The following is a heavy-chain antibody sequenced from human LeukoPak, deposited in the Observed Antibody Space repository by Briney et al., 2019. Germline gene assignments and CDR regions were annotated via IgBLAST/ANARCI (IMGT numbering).Heavy chain of an antibody. J-gene: IGHJ4*02. D-gene: IGHD2-15*01. Sequence: PGGSLRLSCAASGFTFNTYAMSWVRQAPGKGLEWVSTISGSGGSTFYADSVKGRFTISRDNSKNTLYLQMNSLRAEDTAVYYCAKGGLQPTYYFDYWGQGTLVTVSS. V-gene: IGHV3-23*01. CDR2: ISGSGGST. CDR3: AKGGLQPTYYFDY. CDR1: GFTFNTYA.